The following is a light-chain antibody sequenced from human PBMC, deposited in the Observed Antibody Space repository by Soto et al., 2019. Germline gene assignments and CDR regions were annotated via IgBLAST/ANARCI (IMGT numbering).Light chain of an antibody. CDR2: EVS. Sequence: QSLLTFPASGSESPGQSITISCTGTSSDVGGYNYVSWYQQHPGKAPKLMIYEVSNRPSGVSNRFSGSKSGNTASLTISGLQAEGEADYSCSSYTSSSIYVFGAGTKVTGL. CDR1: SSDVGGYNY. CDR3: SSYTSSSIYV. J-gene: IGLJ1*01. V-gene: IGLV2-14*01.